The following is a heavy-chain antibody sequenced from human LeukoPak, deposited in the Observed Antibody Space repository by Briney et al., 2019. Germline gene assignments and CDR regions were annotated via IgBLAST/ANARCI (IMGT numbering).Heavy chain of an antibody. J-gene: IGHJ5*02. CDR1: GYTFTNYW. CDR3: ATSEQQLVIPNWFDP. CDR2: IYPGDSDT. D-gene: IGHD6-13*01. Sequence: GESLKISCKGSGYTFTNYWIAWVRQMPGKGLEGLGIIYPGDSDTRYSPSFQGQVTISVDRSISTTYLQWNRMRASDTAMYYCATSEQQLVIPNWFDPWGQGTLVTVSS. V-gene: IGHV5-51*01.